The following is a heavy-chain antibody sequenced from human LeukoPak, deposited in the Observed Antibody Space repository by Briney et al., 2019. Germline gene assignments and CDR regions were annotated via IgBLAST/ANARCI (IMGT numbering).Heavy chain of an antibody. J-gene: IGHJ3*02. CDR1: GYSISSGYY. D-gene: IGHD2-15*01. V-gene: IGHV4-38-2*02. CDR2: IYHSGNT. Sequence: SETLSLTCTVSGYSISSGYYWGWIRQPLGKGLEWIGSIYHSGNTYYNPSLKSRVTISVDTSKNQFSLNLSSVTAADTAVYYCARELYCSGGSCSLGVFDIWGQGTMVTVSS. CDR3: ARELYCSGGSCSLGVFDI.